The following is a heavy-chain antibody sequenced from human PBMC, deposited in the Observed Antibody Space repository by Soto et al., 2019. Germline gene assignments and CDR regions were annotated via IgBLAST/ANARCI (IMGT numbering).Heavy chain of an antibody. D-gene: IGHD3-3*01. J-gene: IGHJ4*02. CDR1: GYTLTELS. V-gene: IGHV1-24*01. CDR3: ARGGITIFGVVINDLEHYFDY. Sequence: ASVKVSCKVSGYTLTELSMHWVRQAPGKGLEWMGGFDPEDGETIYAQKFQGRVTMTEDTSTDTAYMELSSLRSDDTAVYYCARGGITIFGVVINDLEHYFDYWGQGTLVTVSS. CDR2: FDPEDGET.